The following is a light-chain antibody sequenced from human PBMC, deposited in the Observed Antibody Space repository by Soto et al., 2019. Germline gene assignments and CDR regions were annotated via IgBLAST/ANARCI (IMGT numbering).Light chain of an antibody. CDR3: HQYNSWPRGT. V-gene: IGKV3-15*01. CDR1: QSVNLN. Sequence: EIMMTQSPGTLSVSPGEGATLSCTASQSVNLNLAGYQQKPGQPPRLLLYGESTRATGIPFRFRGSGSGTEFTLTISSLHSEDSAVYSCHQYNSWPRGTFGPGTKVEIK. CDR2: GES. J-gene: IGKJ3*01.